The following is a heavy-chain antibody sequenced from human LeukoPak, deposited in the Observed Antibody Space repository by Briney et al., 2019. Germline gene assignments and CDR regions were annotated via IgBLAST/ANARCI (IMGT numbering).Heavy chain of an antibody. J-gene: IGHJ5*02. Sequence: SETLSLTCAVSGGYVNRGTFFWTWIRKPPGKGLEWVGYISNSGSTNYHPSLKSRVTISVDTSKNQFSLKLSSVTAADTAVYYCASMVVAAKGLIDPWGQGTLVTVSS. V-gene: IGHV4-61*01. CDR1: GGYVNRGTFF. D-gene: IGHD2-15*01. CDR2: ISNSGST. CDR3: ASMVVAAKGLIDP.